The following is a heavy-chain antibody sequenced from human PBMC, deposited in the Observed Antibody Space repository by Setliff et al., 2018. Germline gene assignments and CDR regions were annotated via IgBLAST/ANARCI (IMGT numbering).Heavy chain of an antibody. CDR3: ARLALTGYDSSGYYYALEYYYYMDV. D-gene: IGHD3-22*01. CDR2: ISTSSGTR. Sequence: PGGSLRLSCVVSGFSFSNYGMTWVRQAPGKGLEWISYISTSSGTRYYADSVKGRFTISRDNANQSLYLQMNNLRAEDTAVYYCARLALTGYDSSGYYYALEYYYYMDVWGKGTTVTVSS. CDR1: GFSFSNYG. J-gene: IGHJ6*03. V-gene: IGHV3-48*01.